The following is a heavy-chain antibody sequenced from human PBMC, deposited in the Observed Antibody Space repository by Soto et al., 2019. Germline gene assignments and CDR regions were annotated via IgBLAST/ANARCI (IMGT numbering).Heavy chain of an antibody. D-gene: IGHD3-10*01. J-gene: IGHJ5*02. CDR3: VSGSFPNWFDP. V-gene: IGHV2-5*01. CDR2: LYWNDDK. Sequence: QITLQESGPTLVKPTQTLTLNCTFSGFSLSTSGVGVGWIRQPPEKALEWLALLYWNDDKRYSPSLKSRLTITKDTSKSQVVLPMSNMDPVDPATYYCVSGSFPNWFDPWGQGILVIVSS. CDR1: GFSLSTSGVG.